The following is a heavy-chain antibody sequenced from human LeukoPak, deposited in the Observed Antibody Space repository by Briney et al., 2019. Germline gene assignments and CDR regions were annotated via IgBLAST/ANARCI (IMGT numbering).Heavy chain of an antibody. Sequence: GGSLRLSCAASGFTVSSNYMSWVRQAPGKGLEWVSVIYSGGSTYYADSVKGRFTISRDNSKSTLYIPMNSLRPEDTAVYYCARSLTMVRAYDYWGQGTLVTVSS. D-gene: IGHD3-10*01. CDR3: ARSLTMVRAYDY. CDR1: GFTVSSNY. V-gene: IGHV3-53*01. J-gene: IGHJ4*02. CDR2: IYSGGST.